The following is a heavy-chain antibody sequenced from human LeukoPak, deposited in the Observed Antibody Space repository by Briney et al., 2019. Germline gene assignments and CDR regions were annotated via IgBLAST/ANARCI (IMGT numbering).Heavy chain of an antibody. CDR3: ARDRQLKYYFDY. CDR2: ISAYNGNT. D-gene: IGHD5-18*01. Sequence: ASVKVSCKASGYTFTSYGISWVRQAPGQGLEWMGWISAYNGNTNYAQKLQGRVTMTTDTSTSTAYMELRSLGSDDTAVYYCARDRQLKYYFDYWGQGTLVTVSS. V-gene: IGHV1-18*01. CDR1: GYTFTSYG. J-gene: IGHJ4*02.